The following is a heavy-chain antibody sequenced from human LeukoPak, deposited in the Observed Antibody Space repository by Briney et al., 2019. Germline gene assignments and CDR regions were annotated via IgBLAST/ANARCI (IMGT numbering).Heavy chain of an antibody. CDR2: TYYRSKWYN. D-gene: IGHD3-10*01. CDR1: GDSVSTNSEA. J-gene: IGHJ4*02. CDR3: TRGTGTFDY. V-gene: IGHV6-1*01. Sequence: SQTLSPTCAISGDSVSTNSEAWNWIGQSPSRGLEWLGRTYYRSKWYNDYAVSVKSRITINPGTSKNQFSLQLNSVTPEDTAVYYCTRGTGTFDYWGQGTLVTVSS.